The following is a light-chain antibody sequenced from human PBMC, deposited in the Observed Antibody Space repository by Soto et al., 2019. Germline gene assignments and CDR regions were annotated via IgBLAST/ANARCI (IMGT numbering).Light chain of an antibody. V-gene: IGKV3-20*01. CDR1: QSVSSSY. CDR3: QQYGSSPPAA. Sequence: EIVLTQSPGTLSLSPGERATLSCRASQSVSSSYLAWYQQKPGQAPRLLIYGASSRATGITDRFSGSGSGTDFTLTISRLEPEDFAVYYCQQYGSSPPAAFGQGTRLEMK. J-gene: IGKJ5*01. CDR2: GAS.